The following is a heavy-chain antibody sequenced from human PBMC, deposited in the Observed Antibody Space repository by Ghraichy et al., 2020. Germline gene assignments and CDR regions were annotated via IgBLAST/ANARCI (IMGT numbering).Heavy chain of an antibody. D-gene: IGHD2-15*01. CDR3: AKGYCSGGSCYSDWFDP. J-gene: IGHJ5*02. CDR1: GFSLSTSGMR. Sequence: SGPTLVKPTQTLTLTCTFSGFSLSTSGMRVSWIRQPPGKALEWLARIDWDDDKFYSTSLKTRLTISKDTSKNQVVLTMTNMDPVDTATYYCAKGYCSGGSCYSDWFDPWGQGTLVTVSS. V-gene: IGHV2-70*04. CDR2: IDWDDDK.